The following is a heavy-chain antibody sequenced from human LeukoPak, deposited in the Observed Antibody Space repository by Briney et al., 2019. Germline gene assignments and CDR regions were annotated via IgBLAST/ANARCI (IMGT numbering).Heavy chain of an antibody. J-gene: IGHJ4*02. D-gene: IGHD4-17*01. CDR3: ARDLYGDYVGY. CDR1: GFTFSSYW. Sequence: GGSLRLSCAASGFTFSSYWMSWVRQAPGMGLEWVANIKQDGSEKYYVDSVKGRFTISRDNAKNSLYLQMNSLRAEDTAVYYCARDLYGDYVGYWGQGTLVTVSS. CDR2: IKQDGSEK. V-gene: IGHV3-7*01.